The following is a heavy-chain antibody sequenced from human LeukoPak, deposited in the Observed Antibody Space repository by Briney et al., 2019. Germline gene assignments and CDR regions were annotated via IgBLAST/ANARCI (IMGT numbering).Heavy chain of an antibody. CDR2: ISANNGNT. Sequence: GATVKVSCKASGYIFNKYGITWVRQAPGQGLEWMGWISANNGNTYYAQNLQGRVTMTTDTSTSTVYMELRSLRSDDTAVYYCARSGSTFYGAFRYFDHWGQGTLVTVSS. J-gene: IGHJ4*02. D-gene: IGHD3-10*01. CDR3: ARSGSTFYGAFRYFDH. V-gene: IGHV1-18*01. CDR1: GYIFNKYG.